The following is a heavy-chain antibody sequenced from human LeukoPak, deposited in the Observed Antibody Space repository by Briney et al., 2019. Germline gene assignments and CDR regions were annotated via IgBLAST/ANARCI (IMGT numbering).Heavy chain of an antibody. Sequence: ASVKVSCKASGYTFTSYDISWVRQAPGQGLEWMGWINTNTGNPTYAQGFTGRFVFSLDTSVSTAYLQISSLKAEDTAVYYCAVPRIAAAGPAFDCWGQGTLVTVSS. CDR3: AVPRIAAAGPAFDC. CDR2: INTNTGNP. D-gene: IGHD6-13*01. V-gene: IGHV7-4-1*02. J-gene: IGHJ4*02. CDR1: GYTFTSYD.